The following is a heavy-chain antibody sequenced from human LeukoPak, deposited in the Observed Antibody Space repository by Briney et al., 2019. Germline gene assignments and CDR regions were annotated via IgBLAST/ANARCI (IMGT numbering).Heavy chain of an antibody. J-gene: IGHJ5*02. CDR3: AKTIASLGSGARYFDP. CDR2: MHPGESEI. V-gene: IGHV5-51*01. CDR1: GYSFTNYW. D-gene: IGHD5/OR15-5a*01. Sequence: GESLKISCKASGYSFTNYWIAWVRQKPGKGLEWMGIMHPGESEINYSPSFEGQVTISAATSISTAYLEWYSLKASDSAIYYCAKTIASLGSGARYFDPWGQGTMITVSS.